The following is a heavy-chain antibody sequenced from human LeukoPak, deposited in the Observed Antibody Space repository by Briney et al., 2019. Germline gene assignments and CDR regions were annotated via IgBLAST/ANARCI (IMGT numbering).Heavy chain of an antibody. CDR3: ARQRIAVAGTVGEFDY. V-gene: IGHV4-30-2*01. CDR2: IYHSGST. D-gene: IGHD6-19*01. J-gene: IGHJ4*02. CDR1: GGSISSGGYS. Sequence: SQTLSLTCAVSGGSISSGGYSWSWIRQPPGKGLEWIGYIYHSGSTYYNPSLKSRVTISVDTSKNQFSLKLSSVTAADTAVYYCARQRIAVAGTVGEFDYWGQGTLVTVSS.